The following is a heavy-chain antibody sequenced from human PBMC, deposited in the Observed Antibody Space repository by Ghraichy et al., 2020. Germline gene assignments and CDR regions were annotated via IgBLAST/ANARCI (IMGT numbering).Heavy chain of an antibody. CDR2: INQSGST. D-gene: IGHD3-3*01. J-gene: IGHJ6*02. V-gene: IGHV4-34*01. Sequence: SETLSLTCAVYGGSFSGYYWSWIRQSPGRGLEWIGEINQSGSTNHNPSLKSQVAMSVDSSKNQFSLKLSSVTAAYTAVYYCARVVLRFLEWKRNYYGMDVWGPGTTVPVSS. CDR3: ARVVLRFLEWKRNYYGMDV. CDR1: GGSFSGYY.